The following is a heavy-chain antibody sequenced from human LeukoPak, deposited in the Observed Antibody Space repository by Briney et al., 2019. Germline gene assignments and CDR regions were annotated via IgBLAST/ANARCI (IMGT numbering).Heavy chain of an antibody. D-gene: IGHD6-19*01. CDR1: GGSISSSDYY. CDR3: ANVPVAGTPLPY. CDR2: IHYSGST. V-gene: IGHV4-39*07. J-gene: IGHJ4*02. Sequence: SETLSLTCTVSGGSISSSDYYWGWIRQPPGKGLEWIGSIHYSGSTYYNPSLKSRVTISIDTSKNQFSLKLSSVTAADTAVFYCANVPVAGTPLPYWGQGTLVTVSS.